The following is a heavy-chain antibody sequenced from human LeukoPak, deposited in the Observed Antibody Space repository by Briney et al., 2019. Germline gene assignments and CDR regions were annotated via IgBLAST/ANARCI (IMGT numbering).Heavy chain of an antibody. J-gene: IGHJ6*02. V-gene: IGHV3-30-3*01. Sequence: PGGSLRLSCAASGFTFSSYAMHWVRQAPGKGLDWVAAISHDGSNNYYADSVKGRFTISRDNSKNTLYLQMNSLRAEDMALYYCAKATYYYDNSGYYSYFYDMDVWGQGTTVTVSS. D-gene: IGHD3-22*01. CDR3: AKATYYYDNSGYYSYFYDMDV. CDR1: GFTFSSYA. CDR2: ISHDGSNN.